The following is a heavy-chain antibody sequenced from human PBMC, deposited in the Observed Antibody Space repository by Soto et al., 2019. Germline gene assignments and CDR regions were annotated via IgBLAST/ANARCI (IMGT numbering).Heavy chain of an antibody. V-gene: IGHV3-11*01. CDR2: ISSSGSTI. J-gene: IGHJ4*02. D-gene: IGHD3-3*01. Sequence: GGSLRLSCAASGFTFSDYYISWIRQAPGKGLEWVSYISSSGSTIYYADSVKGRFTISRDNAKNSLYLQMNSLRAEDTAVYYCARGPPLYYDFWSGYSGLFDYWGQGTLVTVSS. CDR3: ARGPPLYYDFWSGYSGLFDY. CDR1: GFTFSDYY.